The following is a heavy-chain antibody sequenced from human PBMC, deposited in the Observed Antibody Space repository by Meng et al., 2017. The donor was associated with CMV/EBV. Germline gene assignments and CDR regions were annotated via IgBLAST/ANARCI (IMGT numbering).Heavy chain of an antibody. CDR2: ISSSSSYI. CDR3: ARDSAEVTIAVAGRVSFDY. D-gene: IGHD6-19*01. J-gene: IGHJ4*02. V-gene: IGHV3-21*01. Sequence: GESLKISCAASGFTFSSYSMNWVRQAPGKGLEWVSSISSSSSYIYYADSVKGRFTISRDNAKNSLYLQMNSLRAEDTAVYYCARDSAEVTIAVAGRVSFDYWGQGTLVTSPQ. CDR1: GFTFSSYS.